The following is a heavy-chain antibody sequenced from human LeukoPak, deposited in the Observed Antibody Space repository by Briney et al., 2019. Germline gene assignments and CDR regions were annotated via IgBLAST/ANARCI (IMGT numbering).Heavy chain of an antibody. CDR3: ASRYGNYFDY. CDR2: INHSGST. D-gene: IGHD1-20*01. Sequence: SETLSLTCAVYGGSFSGYYWSWIRQPPGKGLEWIGEINHSGSTNYNPSLKSRVTISVDTSKNQFSLKLSPVTAADTAVYYCASRYGNYFDYWGQGTLVTVSS. V-gene: IGHV4-34*01. J-gene: IGHJ4*02. CDR1: GGSFSGYY.